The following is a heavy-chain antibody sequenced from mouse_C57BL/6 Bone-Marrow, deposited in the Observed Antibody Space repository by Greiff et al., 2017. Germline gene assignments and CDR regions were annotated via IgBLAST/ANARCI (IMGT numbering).Heavy chain of an antibody. Sequence: QVQLQQSGAELARPGASVKLSCKASGYTFTSYGISWVKQRTGQGLEWIGEIYPRSGNTYYNEKFKGKATLTADKSSSTAYMELRSLTSEDSAVYFCARGFYGYDWFAYWGQGPLVTVSA. D-gene: IGHD2-2*01. V-gene: IGHV1-81*01. CDR3: ARGFYGYDWFAY. CDR2: IYPRSGNT. CDR1: GYTFTSYG. J-gene: IGHJ3*01.